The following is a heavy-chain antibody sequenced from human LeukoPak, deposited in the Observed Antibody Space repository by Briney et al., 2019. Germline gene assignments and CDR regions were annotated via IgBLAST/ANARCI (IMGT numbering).Heavy chain of an antibody. D-gene: IGHD3-10*01. Sequence: SETLSLTCTVSGGSISSYSWSWIRQPAGRGREWIGRIYTSGSTNYNPSLKSRVTMSVDTSKNQFSLKLSSVTAADTAVYYCARVGGYYYGSGRPYYYYGMDVWGQGTTVTVSS. CDR2: IYTSGST. J-gene: IGHJ6*02. V-gene: IGHV4-4*07. CDR1: GGSISSYS. CDR3: ARVGGYYYGSGRPYYYYGMDV.